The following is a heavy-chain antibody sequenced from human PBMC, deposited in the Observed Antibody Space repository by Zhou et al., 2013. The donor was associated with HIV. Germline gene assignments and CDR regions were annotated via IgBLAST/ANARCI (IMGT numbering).Heavy chain of an antibody. V-gene: IGHV4-38-2*01. D-gene: IGHD2-2*01. J-gene: IGHJ4*02. CDR1: GFSISSGYY. Sequence: VQLQESGPGLVKPSQTLSLTCAVSGFSISSGYYWGWIRQPPRKGLEWIGTIYRSGSTYYNPSLKSRVNISVDTSENQFSLKLSSVTAADTAVYYCARVGGASTSSWGINYYFDHWGQGTLVTVSS. CDR2: IYRSGST. CDR3: ARVGGASTSSWGINYYFDH.